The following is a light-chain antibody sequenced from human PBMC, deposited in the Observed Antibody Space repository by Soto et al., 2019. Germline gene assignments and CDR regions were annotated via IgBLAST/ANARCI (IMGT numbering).Light chain of an antibody. J-gene: IGKJ5*01. CDR1: QSVSSN. V-gene: IGKV3-11*01. CDR2: GTS. CDR3: QQRSTWRIP. Sequence: THAPASVSLSLGDTATLSCRARQSVSSNLAWYEQRPGQTPRLLIYGTSTRATGIPSRFSGSGCGPDFTLTISSLEPADFAVYYCQQRSTWRIPLGQGTRLEIK.